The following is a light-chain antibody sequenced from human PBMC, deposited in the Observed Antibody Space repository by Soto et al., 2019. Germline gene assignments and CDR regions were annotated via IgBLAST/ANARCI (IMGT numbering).Light chain of an antibody. CDR2: SNN. Sequence: VLTQPPSASGTPGQRVTISCSGSSANIGSNTVNWYQQLPGTAPKLLIYSNNQRPSGVPDRFSGSKSGTSASLAISGLQSEDEADFYCAAWDDSLNGYVFGTGTKLTVL. V-gene: IGLV1-44*01. J-gene: IGLJ1*01. CDR3: AAWDDSLNGYV. CDR1: SANIGSNT.